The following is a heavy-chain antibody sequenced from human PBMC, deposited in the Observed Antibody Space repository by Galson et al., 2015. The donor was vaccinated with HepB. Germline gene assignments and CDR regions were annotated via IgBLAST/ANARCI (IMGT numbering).Heavy chain of an antibody. J-gene: IGHJ6*03. V-gene: IGHV3-30*18. CDR3: AKDPYSRSSHYYYHMDV. CDR1: GFTFSDHG. D-gene: IGHD6-6*01. CDR2: VSHDGSIE. Sequence: SLRLSCAASGFTFSDHGMHWVRQAPAKGLEWVAVVSHDGSIESYGDSVKGRFTISRDNSKNTLYLRMNSLSIDDTAVYYCAKDPYSRSSHYYYHMDVWGKGTTVIVSS.